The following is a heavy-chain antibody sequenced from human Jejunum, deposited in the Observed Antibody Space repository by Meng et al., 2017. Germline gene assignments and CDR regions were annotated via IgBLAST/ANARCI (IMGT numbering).Heavy chain of an antibody. J-gene: IGHJ4*02. D-gene: IGHD4-17*01. V-gene: IGHV3-48*03. Sequence: GESLKISCAASGFTFSNYELNWVRQAPGKGLEWVSYIGGSGSPIFYADSVKGRFTISRDNARNSLYLQMNSLRAEDTAVYYCARKKSNGDYPEDYWGQGTPVTVSS. CDR3: ARKKSNGDYPEDY. CDR1: GFTFSNYE. CDR2: IGGSGSPI.